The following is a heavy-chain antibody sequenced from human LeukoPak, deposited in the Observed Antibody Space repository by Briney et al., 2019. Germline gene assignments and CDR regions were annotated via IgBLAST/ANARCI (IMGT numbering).Heavy chain of an antibody. CDR1: GGTFSSYA. CDR3: ARDRGTDYGDGTFDY. CDR2: IIPIFGTA. V-gene: IGHV1-69*06. Sequence: SVKVSCKASGGTFSSYAISWVRQAPGQGLEWMGGIIPIFGTANYAQKFQGRVTITADKSTSTAYMELSSLRSEDTAVYYCARDRGTDYGDGTFDYWGQGTLVTVSS. D-gene: IGHD4-17*01. J-gene: IGHJ4*02.